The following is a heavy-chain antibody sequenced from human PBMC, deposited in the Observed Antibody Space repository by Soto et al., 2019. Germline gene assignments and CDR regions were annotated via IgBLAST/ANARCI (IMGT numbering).Heavy chain of an antibody. Sequence: GGSLRLSCAASGFTFSSYGMHWVRQAPGKGLEWVAVIWYDGSNKYYADSVKGRFTISRDNSKNTLYLQMNSLRAEDTAVYYCARSIAARGYYYYGMDVWGQGTTVTVSS. J-gene: IGHJ6*02. CDR3: ARSIAARGYYYYGMDV. CDR2: IWYDGSNK. CDR1: GFTFSSYG. D-gene: IGHD6-6*01. V-gene: IGHV3-33*01.